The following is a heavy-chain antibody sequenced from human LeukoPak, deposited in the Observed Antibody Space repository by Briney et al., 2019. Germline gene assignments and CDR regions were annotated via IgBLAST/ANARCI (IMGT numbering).Heavy chain of an antibody. CDR1: GASISSHY. D-gene: IGHD1-14*01. CDR2: IHYSGST. J-gene: IGHJ4*02. V-gene: IGHV4-59*11. Sequence: SETLSLTCSASGASISSHYWSWIRQPPGKGLEWIGYIHYSGSTNCNPSLKSRVTISLDTSKNQFSLKLTSVTAADTAVDYFSRAGTGFNNPCAYWGQGTLVTVSS. CDR3: SRAGTGFNNPCAY.